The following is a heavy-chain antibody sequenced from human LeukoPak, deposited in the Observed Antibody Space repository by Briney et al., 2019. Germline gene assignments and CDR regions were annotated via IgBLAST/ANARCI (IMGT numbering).Heavy chain of an antibody. CDR2: IKQDGSEK. CDR3: ARDWRITIFGVAYYYGMDV. Sequence: GGSLRLSCAASGFTFSSYWMSWVRQAPGKGLEWVANIKQDGSEKYYVDSEKGRFTISRDNAKNSLYLQMNSLRAEDTAVYYCARDWRITIFGVAYYYGMDVWGQGTTVTVSS. CDR1: GFTFSSYW. J-gene: IGHJ6*02. V-gene: IGHV3-7*01. D-gene: IGHD3-3*01.